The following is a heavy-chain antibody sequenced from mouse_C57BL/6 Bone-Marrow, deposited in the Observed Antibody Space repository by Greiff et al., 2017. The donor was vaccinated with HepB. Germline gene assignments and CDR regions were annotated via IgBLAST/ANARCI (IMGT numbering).Heavy chain of an antibody. D-gene: IGHD2-2*01. CDR2: IYPGDGDT. CDR3: ARRHGYHWYFDV. CDR1: GYAFSSSW. J-gene: IGHJ1*03. Sequence: VQLQQSGPELVKPGASVKISCKASGYAFSSSWMNWVKQRPGKGLEWIGRIYPGDGDTNYNGKFKGKATLTADKSSSTAYMQLSSLTSEDSAVYFCARRHGYHWYFDVWGTGTTVTVSS. V-gene: IGHV1-82*01.